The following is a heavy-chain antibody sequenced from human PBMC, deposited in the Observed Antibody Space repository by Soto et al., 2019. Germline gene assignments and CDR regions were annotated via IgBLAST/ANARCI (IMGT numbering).Heavy chain of an antibody. CDR3: ARGRGSMVRGVMFDY. D-gene: IGHD3-10*01. Sequence: QVQLQPWGAGLLKPSETLSLTCAVYGGSFSGYYWSWIRQPPGKGLEWIGEINHSGSTNYNPSLKSRVTISVDTSKNQFSLKLSSVTAADTAVYYCARGRGSMVRGVMFDYWGQGTLVTVSS. CDR2: INHSGST. J-gene: IGHJ4*02. CDR1: GGSFSGYY. V-gene: IGHV4-34*01.